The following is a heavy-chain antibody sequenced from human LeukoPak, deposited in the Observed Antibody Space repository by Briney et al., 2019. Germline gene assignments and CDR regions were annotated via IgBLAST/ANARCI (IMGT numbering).Heavy chain of an antibody. J-gene: IGHJ4*02. CDR1: GGTFSSYA. Sequence: ASVKLSCKASGGTFSSYAISWVRQAPGQGLEWMGGIIPIFGTANYAQKFQGRVTITADESTSTAYVELSSLRSEDTAVYYCARDPSPHIVATTGGYWGQGTLVTVSS. V-gene: IGHV1-69*13. CDR3: ARDPSPHIVATTGGY. CDR2: IIPIFGTA. D-gene: IGHD5-12*01.